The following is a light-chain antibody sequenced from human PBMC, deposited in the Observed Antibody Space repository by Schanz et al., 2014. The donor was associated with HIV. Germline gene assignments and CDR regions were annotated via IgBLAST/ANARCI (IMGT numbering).Light chain of an antibody. CDR3: SSYAGSTV. CDR2: EVT. Sequence: QSALTQPPSASGSPGQSVTISCTGTSSDVGAYNYVSWYQQHPGKAPKLMIYEVTKRPSGVPDRFSGSKSGNTASLTVSGRQADDEADYYCSSYAGSTVFGGGTKLTV. CDR1: SSDVGAYNY. J-gene: IGLJ2*01. V-gene: IGLV2-8*01.